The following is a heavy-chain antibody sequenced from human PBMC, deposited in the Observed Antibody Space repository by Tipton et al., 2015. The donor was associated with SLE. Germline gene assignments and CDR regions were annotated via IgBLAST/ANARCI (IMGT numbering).Heavy chain of an antibody. V-gene: IGHV1-8*01. CDR1: GYTFSNYD. J-gene: IGHJ5*02. D-gene: IGHD1-14*01. CDR2: MNPNSGYT. Sequence: QSGAEVKKPGASVKVSCKASGYTFSNYDIHWVRQATGQGLEWMGWMNPNSGYTAFAQKFQGRVTMTRDTSIRTAYMQLSSPRSEDTAVYYCARYADHFDPWGQGTLVTVSS. CDR3: ARYADHFDP.